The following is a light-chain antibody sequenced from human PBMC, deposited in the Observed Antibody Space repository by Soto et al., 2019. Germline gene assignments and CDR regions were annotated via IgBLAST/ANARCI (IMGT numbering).Light chain of an antibody. V-gene: IGKV3-20*01. CDR2: GAS. Sequence: EIVLTQSPGTLSLSPGERATLSCRASQSVSSCYLAWYQQKPGRAPRLLIYGASSRATGIPDRFSGSGSETDFTLTISRLEPEDFAVYYCQQYGSSPWTFGQGTKVEIK. CDR1: QSVSSCY. J-gene: IGKJ1*01. CDR3: QQYGSSPWT.